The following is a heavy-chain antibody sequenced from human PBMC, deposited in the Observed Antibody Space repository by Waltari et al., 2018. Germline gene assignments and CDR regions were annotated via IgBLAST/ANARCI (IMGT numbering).Heavy chain of an antibody. J-gene: IGHJ4*02. V-gene: IGHV3-30*07. CDR1: GFTFRYHA. Sequence: QVQLVESGGGVVPPGRSLRLSCASSGFTFRYHATHWVRQAPGKGLEWVAGIAYDGSDEYYADSVRGRFTISRDDSKDTVNLQMNSLRPEDTAVYYCARDGPLQIQSWYSFDYWGQGTLVTVSS. D-gene: IGHD5-18*01. CDR3: ARDGPLQIQSWYSFDY. CDR2: IAYDGSDE.